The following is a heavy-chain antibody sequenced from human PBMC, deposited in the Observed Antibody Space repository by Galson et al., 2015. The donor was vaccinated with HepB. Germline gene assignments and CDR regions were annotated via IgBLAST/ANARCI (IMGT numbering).Heavy chain of an antibody. J-gene: IGHJ1*01. CDR2: IYPGDSES. D-gene: IGHD3-22*01. CDR3: ARRGYHDSSGYPIFQH. Sequence: MPGKGLEWMGIIYPGDSESRYSPSFQGQVTISADKSIRTAYLQWSSLKASDTGMYYCARRGYHDSSGYPIFQHWGQGTQVTVSS. V-gene: IGHV5-51*01.